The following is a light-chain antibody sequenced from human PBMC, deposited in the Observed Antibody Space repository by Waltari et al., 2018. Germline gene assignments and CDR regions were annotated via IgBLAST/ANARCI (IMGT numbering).Light chain of an antibody. CDR1: QSVSSY. CDR2: DAS. J-gene: IGKJ3*01. CDR3: QQRSNWPPVLFT. Sequence: EIVLTQSPATLSLSPGERATLSCRASQSVSSYLAWYQQKPGQAPRLLIYDASNRATGIPARFSGSGSGTDFTLTISSLEPEDFAVYYCQQRSNWPPVLFTFGLGTKVDIK. V-gene: IGKV3-11*01.